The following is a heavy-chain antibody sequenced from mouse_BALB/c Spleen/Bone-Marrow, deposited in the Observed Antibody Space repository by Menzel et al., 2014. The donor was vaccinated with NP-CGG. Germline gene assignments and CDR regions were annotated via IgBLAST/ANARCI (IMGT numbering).Heavy chain of an antibody. V-gene: IGHV5-6-3*01. J-gene: IGHJ3*01. CDR3: ARGYDYDSWFAY. CDR1: GFTFSSYG. Sequence: EVKVVESGGGLVQPGGSLKLSCAASGFTFSSYGMSWVRQTPDKRLELVATINRNGCSTYYPDSVKGRFTISRDNAKNTLYLQMSSLKSEDTAMYYCARGYDYDSWFAYWGQGTLVTVSA. CDR2: INRNGCST. D-gene: IGHD2-4*01.